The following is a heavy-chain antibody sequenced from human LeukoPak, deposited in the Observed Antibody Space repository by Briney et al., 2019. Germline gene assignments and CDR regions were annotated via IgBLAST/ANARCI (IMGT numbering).Heavy chain of an antibody. CDR3: ARHLIGYYAGIDV. CDR1: GGSMSNINW. V-gene: IGHV4-4*02. CDR2: IYYSGST. Sequence: PSETLSLTCGVSGGSMSNINWRSWVRQPPGQGLEWSGYIYYSGSTNYNPSIKSRVTISVDTSNNQFSLKLSSVTAADAAVYYCARHLIGYYAGIDVWGQGTTVTVSS. J-gene: IGHJ6*02. D-gene: IGHD2-21*01.